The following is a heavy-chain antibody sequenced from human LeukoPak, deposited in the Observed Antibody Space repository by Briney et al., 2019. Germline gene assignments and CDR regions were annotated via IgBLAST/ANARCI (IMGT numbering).Heavy chain of an antibody. CDR2: ISYDGNNK. CDR3: ARDPAIFGRYYYYYMDV. D-gene: IGHD3-3*01. J-gene: IGHJ6*03. Sequence: GGSLRLSCAASGFTFSSYAMHWVRQAPGKGLEWVAVISYDGNNKYYADSVKGRFTISRDNSKNTLYLQMNSLRAEDTAVYYCARDPAIFGRYYYYYMDVWGKGTTVTVSS. V-gene: IGHV3-30-3*01. CDR1: GFTFSSYA.